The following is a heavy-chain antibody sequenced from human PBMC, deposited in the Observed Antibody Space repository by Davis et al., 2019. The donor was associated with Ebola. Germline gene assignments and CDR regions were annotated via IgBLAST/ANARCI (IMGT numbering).Heavy chain of an antibody. CDR1: GLTVSSSY. Sequence: GESLKISCAASGLTVSSSYMTWVRQAPGKGLEWVSVIYITGSTYYAESVKGRFTISRDNAKNSLFLQMNTLRAEDTAVYYCARGPAAPPEWSYFFYYMDVWGKGTTVTVSS. V-gene: IGHV3-53*01. CDR3: ARGPAAPPEWSYFFYYMDV. CDR2: IYITGST. D-gene: IGHD6-6*01. J-gene: IGHJ6*03.